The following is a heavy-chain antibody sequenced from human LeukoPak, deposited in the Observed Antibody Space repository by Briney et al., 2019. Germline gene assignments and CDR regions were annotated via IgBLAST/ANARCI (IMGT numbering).Heavy chain of an antibody. J-gene: IGHJ2*01. Sequence: SETLSLTCTVSGGSISSGGYYWSWIRQPPGKGLEWIGYIYHSGSTYYNPSLKSRVTISVDRSKNQFSLKLSSVTAADTAVYYCASMVYATPDWYFDLWGRGTLVTVSS. V-gene: IGHV4-30-2*01. CDR1: GGSISSGGYY. CDR2: IYHSGST. D-gene: IGHD2-8*01. CDR3: ASMVYATPDWYFDL.